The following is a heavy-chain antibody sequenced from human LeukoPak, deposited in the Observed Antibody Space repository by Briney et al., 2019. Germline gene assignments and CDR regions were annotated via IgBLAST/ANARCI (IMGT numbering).Heavy chain of an antibody. V-gene: IGHV4-34*01. D-gene: IGHD4-23*01. CDR2: INHGGST. CDR3: AREMGYGGSDRKGDAFDI. Sequence: PSETLSLTCAVYGGSFSDNFWSWIRQPPGKGLEWIGEINHGGSTNYNPSLKSRVTISVDTSKNQFSLKLSSVTAADTAVYYCAREMGYGGSDRKGDAFDIWGQGTMVTVSS. CDR1: GGSFSDNF. J-gene: IGHJ3*02.